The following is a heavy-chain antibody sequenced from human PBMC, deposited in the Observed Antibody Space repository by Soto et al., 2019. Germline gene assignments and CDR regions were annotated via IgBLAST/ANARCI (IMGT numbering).Heavy chain of an antibody. D-gene: IGHD3-10*01. CDR1: GYSFSTYW. CDR3: ARPVVYGSGYDY. Sequence: GESMKISWKGSGYSFSTYWSGWVRQMHGKGLEWMGIIYPGESDTRYSPSFQGQVPISADKSISTAYLQWSSLTASDTAMYYCARPVVYGSGYDYWGQGTLVTVS. CDR2: IYPGESDT. V-gene: IGHV5-51*01. J-gene: IGHJ4*02.